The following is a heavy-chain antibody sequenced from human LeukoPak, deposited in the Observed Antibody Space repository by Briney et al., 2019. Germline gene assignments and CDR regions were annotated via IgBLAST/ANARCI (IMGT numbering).Heavy chain of an antibody. J-gene: IGHJ4*02. V-gene: IGHV5-51*01. CDR2: IFPGDSDT. D-gene: IGHD1/OR15-1a*01. Sequence: EESLKISCKGSGYRFTSHWIGWVRQMPGKGLEWMGIIFPGDSDTAYSPSFQGQVTISADKSINTAYLQWNSLKASDSAMYYCATSESQTKFDYWGQGILVTVSS. CDR1: GYRFTSHW. CDR3: ATSESQTKFDY.